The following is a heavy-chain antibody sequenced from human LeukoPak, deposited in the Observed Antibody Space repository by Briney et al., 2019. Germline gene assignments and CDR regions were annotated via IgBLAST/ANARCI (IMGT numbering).Heavy chain of an antibody. CDR1: GGSFSGYY. CDR2: INHSGST. D-gene: IGHD2-15*01. CDR3: ARGRCSGGSCYFFDY. V-gene: IGHV4-34*01. Sequence: SETLSLTCAVYGGSFSGYYWSWIRQPPGKGLEWIGEINHSGSTNYNPSLESRVTISVDTSKNQFSLKLSFVTAADTAVYYCARGRCSGGSCYFFDYWGQGTLVTVSS. J-gene: IGHJ4*02.